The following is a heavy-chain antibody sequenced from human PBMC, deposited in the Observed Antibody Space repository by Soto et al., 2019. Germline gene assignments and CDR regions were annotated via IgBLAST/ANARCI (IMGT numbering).Heavy chain of an antibody. V-gene: IGHV4-31*03. CDR1: GDSISRNGYF. D-gene: IGHD3-10*01. Sequence: TLSLNCTVSGDSISRNGYFWTWIRQHPGKGLEWIGYIYNSGSSYYNLSLKSRVIISVDTSKNHFSLNLTAVTAADTAVYYCARVTRRRGPGYYYAMDDWGQGTTVTISS. J-gene: IGHJ6*02. CDR3: ARVTRRRGPGYYYAMDD. CDR2: IYNSGSS.